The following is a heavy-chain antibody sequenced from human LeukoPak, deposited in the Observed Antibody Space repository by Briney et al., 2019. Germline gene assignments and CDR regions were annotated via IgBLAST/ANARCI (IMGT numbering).Heavy chain of an antibody. Sequence: SETLSLTCTVSGGSISSYYWSWIRQPPGKGLEWIGYIYYSGSTNYNPSLKSRVTISVDTSKNQFSLKLSSVTAADTAVYYCARYYYDSSGYYSYFDYWGQGTPVTVSS. CDR3: ARYYYDSSGYYSYFDY. J-gene: IGHJ4*02. V-gene: IGHV4-59*01. CDR2: IYYSGST. CDR1: GGSISSYY. D-gene: IGHD3-22*01.